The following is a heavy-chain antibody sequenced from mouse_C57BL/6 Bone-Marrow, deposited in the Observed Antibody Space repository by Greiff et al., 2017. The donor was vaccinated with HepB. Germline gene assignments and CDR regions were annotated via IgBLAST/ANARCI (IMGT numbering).Heavy chain of an antibody. Sequence: EVKVVESGGGLVKPGGSLKLSCAASGFTFSSYAMSWVRQTPEKRLEWVATISDGGSYTYYPDNVKGRFTISRDNAKNNLYLQMSHLKSEDTAMYYCARPLMVTTKGFAYWGQGTLVTVSA. D-gene: IGHD2-2*01. V-gene: IGHV5-4*03. CDR1: GFTFSSYA. CDR3: ARPLMVTTKGFAY. J-gene: IGHJ3*01. CDR2: ISDGGSYT.